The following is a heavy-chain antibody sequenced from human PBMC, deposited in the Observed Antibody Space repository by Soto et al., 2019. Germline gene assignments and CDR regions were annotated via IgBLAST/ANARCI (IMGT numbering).Heavy chain of an antibody. D-gene: IGHD2-15*01. CDR2: IDSDGSIT. Sequence: GGSLRLSCAASGFTFNTWMHWVRQAPGEELVWVSSIDSDGSITSYADSVKGRFTISRDNAKNTVYLQMNSLRAEDTAVYYCATLLLQQAFWGQGTLVTVSS. V-gene: IGHV3-74*01. J-gene: IGHJ4*02. CDR1: GFTFNTW. CDR3: ATLLLQQAF.